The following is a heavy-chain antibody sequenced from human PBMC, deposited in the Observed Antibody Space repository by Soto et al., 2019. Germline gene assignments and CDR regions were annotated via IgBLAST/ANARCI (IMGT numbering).Heavy chain of an antibody. D-gene: IGHD3-3*01. Sequence: SETLSLTCTVSGGSISSGDYYWSWIRQPPGKGLEWIGYIYYSGSAYYNPSLKSRVTISVDTSKNQFSLKLSSVTAADTAVYYCARADFWSGYYNRPFDFWGQGTLVTVSS. V-gene: IGHV4-30-4*01. CDR2: IYYSGSA. CDR1: GGSISSGDYY. CDR3: ARADFWSGYYNRPFDF. J-gene: IGHJ4*02.